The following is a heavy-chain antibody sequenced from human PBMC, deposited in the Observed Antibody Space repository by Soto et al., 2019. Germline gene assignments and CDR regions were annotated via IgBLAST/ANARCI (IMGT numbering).Heavy chain of an antibody. CDR3: ARGSTIFGVVIKALDY. D-gene: IGHD3-3*01. Sequence: ASVKVSCKASGYTFTSYGISWVRQAPGQGLEWMGWISAYNGNTNYAQKLQGRVTMTTDTSTSTAYMELRSLRSDDTAVYYCARGSTIFGVVIKALDYWGQGTLVTVSS. J-gene: IGHJ4*02. CDR2: ISAYNGNT. V-gene: IGHV1-18*04. CDR1: GYTFTSYG.